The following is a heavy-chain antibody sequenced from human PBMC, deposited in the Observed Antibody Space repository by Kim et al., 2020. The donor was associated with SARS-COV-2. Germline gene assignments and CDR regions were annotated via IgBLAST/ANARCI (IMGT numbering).Heavy chain of an antibody. D-gene: IGHD3-3*01. J-gene: IGHJ6*02. V-gene: IGHV3-33*01. CDR1: GFTFSSYG. CDR3: ARDREGAGVVIYGMDV. CDR2: IWYDGSNK. Sequence: GGSLRLSCAASGFTFSSYGMHWVRQAPGKGLEWVAVIWYDGSNKYYADSVKGRFTISRDNSKNTLYLQMNSLRAEDTAVYYCARDREGAGVVIYGMDVWGQGTTVTVSS.